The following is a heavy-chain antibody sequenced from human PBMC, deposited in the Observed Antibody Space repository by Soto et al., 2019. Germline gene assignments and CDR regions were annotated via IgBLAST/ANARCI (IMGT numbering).Heavy chain of an antibody. Sequence: QVQLHQWGAGLLKPSETLSLTCAVYGGSFNDYYWSWIRQPPGKGLEWIGEINHTRHTNYNPSLKSRVTISVDTSKNQFSLKLSSVTVADTAVSYCERSGHLFDYWGQGILVTVSS. J-gene: IGHJ4*02. CDR3: ERSGHLFDY. V-gene: IGHV4-34*01. CDR2: INHTRHT. CDR1: GGSFNDYY.